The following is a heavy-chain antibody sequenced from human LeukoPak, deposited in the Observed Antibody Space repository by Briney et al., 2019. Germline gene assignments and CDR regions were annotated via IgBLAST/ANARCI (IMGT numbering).Heavy chain of an antibody. CDR1: GFTFSSYT. CDR2: IGGSSSTI. D-gene: IGHD3-22*01. CDR3: ARDHHRRLYDSQARDTFDI. Sequence: GGSLRLPCAASGFTFSSYTMNWVRQAPGKGLEWVSYIGGSSSTIYYADSVKGRFTISRDNAKNSLYLQMNSLRAEDTAVYYCARDHHRRLYDSQARDTFDIWGQGTMVTVSS. V-gene: IGHV3-48*01. J-gene: IGHJ3*02.